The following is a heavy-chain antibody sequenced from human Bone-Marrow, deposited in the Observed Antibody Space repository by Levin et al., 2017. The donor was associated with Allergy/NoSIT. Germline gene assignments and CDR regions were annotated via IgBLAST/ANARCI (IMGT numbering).Heavy chain of an antibody. V-gene: IGHV4-59*01. CDR2: VYYTGST. CDR3: ARSRSISGWEGYNWFAP. Sequence: PSETLSLTCTVSGASLDSYYWSWIRQPPGKALEWIDYVYYTGSTNYNPSLKSRVTILVDRSKNQFSLKLKSVTAADTAVYYCARSRSISGWEGYNWFAPWGQGILVTVSS. CDR1: GASLDSYY. J-gene: IGHJ5*02. D-gene: IGHD6-19*01.